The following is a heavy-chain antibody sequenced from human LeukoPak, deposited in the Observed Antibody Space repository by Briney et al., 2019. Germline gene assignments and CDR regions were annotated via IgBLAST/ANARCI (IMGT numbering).Heavy chain of an antibody. D-gene: IGHD4-23*01. CDR1: GVTLSSYA. V-gene: IGHV3-23*01. CDR3: AKDRTVGPSYWYFVL. J-gene: IGHJ2*01. Sequence: GGSLRLSCAASGVTLSSYAMSWARQAPGKGLEWVSGISSSGSGGNTYYADSVKGRFTISRDSSKNTLFLHMNTLRAEDTAIYYCAKDRTVGPSYWYFVLWGRGTLVTVSS. CDR2: ISSSGSGGNT.